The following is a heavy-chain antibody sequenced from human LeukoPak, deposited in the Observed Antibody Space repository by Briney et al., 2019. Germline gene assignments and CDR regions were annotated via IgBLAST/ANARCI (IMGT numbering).Heavy chain of an antibody. Sequence: GGSLRLSCAASGFTVSSNYMSWVRQAPGKGLEWISGIRGSDGSNKYYADSVKGRFTISRDNSKNTLYLQMNSLRAEDTAVYYCARTRRGGLFDYWGQGTLVTVSS. CDR3: ARTRRGGLFDY. CDR1: GFTVSSNY. CDR2: IRGSDGSNK. V-gene: IGHV3-53*05. J-gene: IGHJ4*02. D-gene: IGHD3-16*01.